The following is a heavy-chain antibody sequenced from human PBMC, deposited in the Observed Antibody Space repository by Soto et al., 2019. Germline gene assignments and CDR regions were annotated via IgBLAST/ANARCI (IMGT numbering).Heavy chain of an antibody. D-gene: IGHD6-19*01. V-gene: IGHV3-73*01. Sequence: EVQLVESGGGLVQPGGSLKLSCAASGFTFSASAVHWVRQASGKGLEWVGRIRSKVHSYATTYAASVKGRFTISRDDSKDTAYLQMNSLETEVTAVYYCTTPYSSDWYEKDYWGQGTLVTVSS. CDR2: IRSKVHSYAT. J-gene: IGHJ4*02. CDR3: TTPYSSDWYEKDY. CDR1: GFTFSASA.